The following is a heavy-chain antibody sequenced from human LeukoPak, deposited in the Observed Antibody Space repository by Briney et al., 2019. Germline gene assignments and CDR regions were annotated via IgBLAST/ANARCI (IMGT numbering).Heavy chain of an antibody. CDR2: ISTTSSYI. V-gene: IGHV3-21*01. CDR3: ARGDYYDSSGYYYEAY. J-gene: IGHJ4*02. Sequence: GGSLRLSCAASGFTFSSYSMNWVRQAPGKGLEWVLSISTTSSYIYYADSVKGRFTISRDNAKNSLYLQMNSLRAEDTAVYYCARGDYYDSSGYYYEAYWGQGTLVTVSS. D-gene: IGHD3-22*01. CDR1: GFTFSSYS.